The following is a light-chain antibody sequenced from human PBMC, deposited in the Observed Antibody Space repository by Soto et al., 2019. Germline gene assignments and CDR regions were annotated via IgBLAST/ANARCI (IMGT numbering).Light chain of an antibody. CDR1: QSVSYY. CDR3: QHYQPYGDSPPLT. CDR2: DAS. V-gene: IGKV3-20*01. J-gene: IGKJ4*01. Sequence: EIVMTQSPATVSVSPGERANLSCRASQSVSYYLAWYQQKPGQAPRLLIYDASSRATGVPDRFSGSGSGTDFTLTISRLEPEDFAVYYCQHYQPYGDSPPLTFDGGTKVDIK.